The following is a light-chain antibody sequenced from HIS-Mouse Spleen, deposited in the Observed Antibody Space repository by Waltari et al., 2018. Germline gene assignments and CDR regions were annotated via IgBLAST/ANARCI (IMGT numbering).Light chain of an antibody. CDR1: SSDVGSYNL. Sequence: QSALTQPASVSGSPGQSITISCTGTSSDVGSYNLVSWYQQPPGKAPKLMIYEGIKRPSGVSKRFPGSKSGNTASLTISGLQAEDEADYYCCSYAGSSTSWVFGGGTKLTVL. V-gene: IGLV2-23*01. J-gene: IGLJ3*02. CDR2: EGI. CDR3: CSYAGSSTSWV.